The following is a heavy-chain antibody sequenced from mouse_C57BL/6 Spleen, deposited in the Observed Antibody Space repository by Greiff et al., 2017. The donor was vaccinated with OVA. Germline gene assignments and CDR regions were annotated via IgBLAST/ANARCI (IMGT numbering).Heavy chain of an antibody. V-gene: IGHV14-4*01. D-gene: IGHD1-3*01. CDR1: GFNIKDDY. CDR3: STRGVESNFDY. J-gene: IGHJ2*01. Sequence: EVKLQESGAELVRPGASVKLSCTASGFNIKDDYMHWVKQRPEQGLEWIGWIDPENGDTEYASKFQGKATITADTSSNTAYLQLSSLTSEDTAVYYCSTRGVESNFDYWGQGTTLTVSS. CDR2: IDPENGDT.